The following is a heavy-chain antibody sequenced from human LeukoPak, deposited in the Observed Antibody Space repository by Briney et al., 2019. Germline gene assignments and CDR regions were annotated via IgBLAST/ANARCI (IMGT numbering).Heavy chain of an antibody. J-gene: IGHJ4*02. D-gene: IGHD3-10*01. CDR3: AKGYYGSGSYGWFDY. Sequence: GGSLRLSCAVYGFSFDSYWMSWVRQAPGKGLEWVSTISGSGDRTYYADSVKGRFTISRDNSKNTLFLHMNSLRAEDTAVYSCAKGYYGSGSYGWFDYWGQGTLVTVSS. V-gene: IGHV3-23*01. CDR2: ISGSGDRT. CDR1: GFSFDSYW.